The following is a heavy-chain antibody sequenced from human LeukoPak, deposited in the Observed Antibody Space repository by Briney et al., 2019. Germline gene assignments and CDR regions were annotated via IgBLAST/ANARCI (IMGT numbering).Heavy chain of an antibody. J-gene: IGHJ4*02. Sequence: SQTLSLTCAISGDSVSSNSAAWNWIRQSPSRGLEWLGRTYYRSKWYNDYAVSVKSRITINPDTSKNQFSLQLNSVTPEDTAVYYCARNPTDGISGWFNTPQWYFDYWGQGILVTVSS. D-gene: IGHD6-19*01. CDR3: ARNPTDGISGWFNTPQWYFDY. V-gene: IGHV6-1*01. CDR1: GDSVSSNSAA. CDR2: TYYRSKWYN.